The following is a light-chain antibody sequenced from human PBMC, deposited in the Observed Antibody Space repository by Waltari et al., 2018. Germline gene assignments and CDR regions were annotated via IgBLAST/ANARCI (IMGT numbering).Light chain of an antibody. CDR3: QQYHNWPPWT. J-gene: IGKJ1*01. V-gene: IGKV3-15*01. Sequence: EMTQSPATLSVSPGERATLSCRASQSVSSNLAWYQQKPGQAPRLLIYGSSTRATGIPARFSGSGSGTEFTLTISSMESEDTAVYYCQQYHNWPPWTFGQGTKVEIK. CDR1: QSVSSN. CDR2: GSS.